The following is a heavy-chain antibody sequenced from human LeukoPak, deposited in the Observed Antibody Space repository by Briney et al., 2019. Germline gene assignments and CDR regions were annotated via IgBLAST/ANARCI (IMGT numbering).Heavy chain of an antibody. CDR3: AKDYYDISTGLYGPDY. D-gene: IGHD3-9*01. CDR2: ISNDGSRK. V-gene: IGHV3-30*18. CDR1: GFTFSSCG. Sequence: GGSLRLSCAVSGFTFSSCGMHWVRHAPGKGLEWVAVISNDGSRKYHADSVKGRFTISRDNSKNTLYLQMNSLRPEDTALYYCAKDYYDISTGLYGPDYWGQGTLVTVSS. J-gene: IGHJ4*02.